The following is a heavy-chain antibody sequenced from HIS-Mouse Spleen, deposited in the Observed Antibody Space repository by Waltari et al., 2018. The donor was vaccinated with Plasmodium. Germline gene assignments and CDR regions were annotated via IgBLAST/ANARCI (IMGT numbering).Heavy chain of an antibody. CDR2: ITHSGRN. Sequence: QVQLQQWGAGLLKPSETLSLTCAVYGGSFSGYYWSWIRQPPGKGLEWIGEITHSGRNNYNPSLKSRVTISGETSKNQFCLKLRSVTAADTAVYYCARGRRIVVVTAPRGFFDYWGQGTLVTVSS. V-gene: IGHV4-34*01. CDR3: ARGRRIVVVTAPRGFFDY. D-gene: IGHD2-21*02. J-gene: IGHJ4*02. CDR1: GGSFSGYY.